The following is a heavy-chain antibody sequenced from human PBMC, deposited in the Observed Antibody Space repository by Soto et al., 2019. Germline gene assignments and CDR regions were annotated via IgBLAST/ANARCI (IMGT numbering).Heavy chain of an antibody. CDR2: TSYSGNT. J-gene: IGHJ4*02. Sequence: QVQLQESGPGLLKPSETLSLTCTISGGSVSTYQWNWIRQPPGKELEWIGLTSYSGNTNYNPSLKIRVAMAVDTSKNQFSLTLSSVTAADTAVYYCARDGMGPFHYWGQGTLVTVSS. V-gene: IGHV4-59*02. CDR3: ARDGMGPFHY. CDR1: GGSVSTYQ. D-gene: IGHD2-8*01.